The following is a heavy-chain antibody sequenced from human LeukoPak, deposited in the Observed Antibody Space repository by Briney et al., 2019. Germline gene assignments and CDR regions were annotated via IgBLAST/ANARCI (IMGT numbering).Heavy chain of an antibody. V-gene: IGHV4-39*07. Sequence: PSETLSLTCTVSGGSISSSSYYWGWIRQPPGKGLEWIGSIYYSGSTNYNPSLKSRVTISVDTSKNQFSLKLSSVTAADTAVYYCARGYYDSSGTGYWGQGTLVTVSS. CDR2: IYYSGST. J-gene: IGHJ4*02. CDR1: GGSISSSSYY. CDR3: ARGYYDSSGTGY. D-gene: IGHD3-22*01.